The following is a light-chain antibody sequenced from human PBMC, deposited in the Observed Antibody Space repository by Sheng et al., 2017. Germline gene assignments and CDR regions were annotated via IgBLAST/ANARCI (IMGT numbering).Light chain of an antibody. CDR3: AAWDDSLSGWV. V-gene: IGLV1-47*02. CDR2: SNN. CDR1: SSNFGSNS. Sequence: QSVLTQPPSASGTPGQRVTISCSGSSSNFGSNSVHWYQQLPGTAPKLLIYSNNQRPSGVPDRFSGSKSGTSASLAINGLRSEDEADYYCAAWDDSLSGWVFGGGTKLTVL. J-gene: IGLJ2*01.